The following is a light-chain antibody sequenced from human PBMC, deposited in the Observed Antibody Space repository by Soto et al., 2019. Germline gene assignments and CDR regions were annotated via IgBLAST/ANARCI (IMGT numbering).Light chain of an antibody. CDR1: SSNLGADYD. V-gene: IGLV1-40*01. CDR2: ANT. Sequence: QSVLTQPPSVSGAPGQRVTISCTGSSSNLGADYDVHWYQQFPGTTPKVLIYANTNRPSGVPDRFSASKTGTSASLAITGLQAEDEADYYCQSYDISLSAVVFGGGTKVTVL. CDR3: QSYDISLSAVV. J-gene: IGLJ2*01.